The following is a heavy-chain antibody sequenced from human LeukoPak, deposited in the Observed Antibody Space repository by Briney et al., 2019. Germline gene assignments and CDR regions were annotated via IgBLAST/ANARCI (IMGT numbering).Heavy chain of an antibody. Sequence: ASVKVSCKASGYTFTSYDINWVRQATGQGLEWMGWMNPNSGNTGYAQKFQGRVIMTRNTSISTAYMELSSLRSEDTAVYYCATQGVYYYYMDVWGKGTTVTVSS. CDR1: GYTFTSYD. J-gene: IGHJ6*03. CDR2: MNPNSGNT. CDR3: ATQGVYYYYMDV. V-gene: IGHV1-8*01.